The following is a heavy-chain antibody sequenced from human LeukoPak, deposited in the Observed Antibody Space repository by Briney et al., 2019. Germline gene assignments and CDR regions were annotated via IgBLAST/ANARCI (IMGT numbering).Heavy chain of an antibody. J-gene: IGHJ3*02. CDR2: VYYSGNT. V-gene: IGHV4-39*07. CDR3: TREYGFMTTVFHAFDI. Sequence: SETLSLTCTVSGDSISSYYWGWIRQPPGKGLEWIGSVYYSGNTYYNSSLKSRVTISVDTSKNQFSLKLSSVTAADTAIYYCTREYGFMTTVFHAFDIWGQGTMVTVSS. CDR1: GDSISSYY. D-gene: IGHD4-17*01.